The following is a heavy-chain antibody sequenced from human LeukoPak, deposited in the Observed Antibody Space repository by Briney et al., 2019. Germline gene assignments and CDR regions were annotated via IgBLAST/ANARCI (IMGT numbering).Heavy chain of an antibody. Sequence: GGSLRLSCAASGFTFSSYSMNWVRQAPGKGLEWVSYISSSSSTIYYADSVKGRFTISRDNAKNSLYLQMNSLRAEDTALYYCAKEIWGSSSGWRYYGMDVWGQGTTVTVSS. CDR3: AKEIWGSSSGWRYYGMDV. D-gene: IGHD6-19*01. CDR2: ISSSSSTI. CDR1: GFTFSSYS. V-gene: IGHV3-48*04. J-gene: IGHJ6*02.